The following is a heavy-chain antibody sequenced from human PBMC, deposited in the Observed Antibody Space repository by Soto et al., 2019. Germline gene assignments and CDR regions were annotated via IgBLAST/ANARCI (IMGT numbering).Heavy chain of an antibody. J-gene: IGHJ4*02. CDR3: AIVEMATIFDY. CDR1: GYTFTSYA. Sequence: ASVKVSCKASGYTFTSYAMHWVRQAPGQRLKWMGWINAGNGNTKYSQKFQGRVTITRDTSASTAYMELSSLRSEDTAVYYCAIVEMATIFDYWGQGTLVTVSS. D-gene: IGHD5-12*01. V-gene: IGHV1-3*01. CDR2: INAGNGNT.